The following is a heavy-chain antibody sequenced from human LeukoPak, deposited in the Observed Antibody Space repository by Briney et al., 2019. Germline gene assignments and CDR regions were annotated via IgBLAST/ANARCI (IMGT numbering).Heavy chain of an antibody. CDR1: GFTFSDYN. Sequence: PGGSLRLSCAASGFTFSDYNMNWVRHAPGEGLEWVSSITSSSSYIFYADSVKGRFTISRDNAKNSLYLQMNSLRAEDTAVYYCARDPYSGSYSAYYYYYMDVWGKGTTVTVSS. CDR2: ITSSSSYI. CDR3: ARDPYSGSYSAYYYYYMDV. J-gene: IGHJ6*03. D-gene: IGHD1-26*01. V-gene: IGHV3-21*01.